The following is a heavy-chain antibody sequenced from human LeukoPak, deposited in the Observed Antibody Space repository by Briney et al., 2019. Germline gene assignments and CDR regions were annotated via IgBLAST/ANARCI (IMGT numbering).Heavy chain of an antibody. D-gene: IGHD3-10*01. CDR3: ARGDYYGSGNDFRFDP. V-gene: IGHV4-34*01. Sequence: SETLSLTCAVYGGSFTTYYWSWIRQPPGKGLEWIGEINHSGTTNYNPSLKSRVTISVDTSKSQFSLKLSSVTAADTAIYYCARGDYYGSGNDFRFDPWGQGTLVTVSS. CDR2: INHSGTT. CDR1: GGSFTTYY. J-gene: IGHJ5*02.